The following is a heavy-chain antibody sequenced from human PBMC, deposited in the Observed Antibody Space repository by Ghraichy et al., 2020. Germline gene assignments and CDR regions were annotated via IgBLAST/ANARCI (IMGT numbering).Heavy chain of an antibody. Sequence: SETLSLTCTVSGGSINSSSYYWGWIRQPPGKGLEWIGSIYYSGSTYYNPSLKSRVTISVDTSKNQFSLKLSSVTAADTAVYYCARVFTSLSRQYSSSWDYWGQGTLVTVSS. D-gene: IGHD6-13*01. V-gene: IGHV4-39*07. CDR3: ARVFTSLSRQYSSSWDY. CDR2: IYYSGST. J-gene: IGHJ4*02. CDR1: GGSINSSSYY.